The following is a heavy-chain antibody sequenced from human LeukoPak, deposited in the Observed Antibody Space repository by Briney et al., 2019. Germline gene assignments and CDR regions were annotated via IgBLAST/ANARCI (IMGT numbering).Heavy chain of an antibody. Sequence: GSLRLSCAASGLTFSKAWMTWVRQAPGKGLESVAYISSLGNTIYYADSVKGQFTISKDNAKSSLYLQMNSLRAEDTAVYYCATEVGVSAAAFDIWGQGTMVTVSS. CDR1: GLTFSKAW. CDR2: ISSLGNTI. CDR3: ATEVGVSAAAFDI. J-gene: IGHJ3*02. D-gene: IGHD6-13*01. V-gene: IGHV3-11*01.